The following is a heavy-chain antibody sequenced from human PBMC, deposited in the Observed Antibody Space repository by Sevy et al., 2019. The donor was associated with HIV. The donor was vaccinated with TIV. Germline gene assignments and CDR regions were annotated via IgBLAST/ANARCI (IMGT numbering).Heavy chain of an antibody. CDR3: TWITKVRGGFDR. J-gene: IGHJ4*02. Sequence: GGSLRLSCILSGVPFSDAWMSWARQAPGKGLEWVGRIISYAAGGRTDYAAPVKDRFTISRDDSKNTVYLQMNSLKTEDTAVYYRTWITKVRGGFDRWGQGTLVTVSS. V-gene: IGHV3-15*05. D-gene: IGHD3-10*01. CDR1: GVPFSDAW. CDR2: IISYAAGGRT.